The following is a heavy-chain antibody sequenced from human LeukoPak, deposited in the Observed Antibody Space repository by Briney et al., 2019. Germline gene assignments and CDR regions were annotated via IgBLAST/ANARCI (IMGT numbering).Heavy chain of an antibody. V-gene: IGHV1-24*01. CDR2: FDPEDGET. Sequence: ASVKVSCKVSGYTLTELSMHWVRQAPGKGLEWMGGFDPEDGETIYAQKFQGRVTMTEDTSTDTAYMELSSLGSEDTAVYYCATDLVRGVIADYWGQGTLVTVSS. CDR1: GYTLTELS. D-gene: IGHD3-10*01. J-gene: IGHJ4*02. CDR3: ATDLVRGVIADY.